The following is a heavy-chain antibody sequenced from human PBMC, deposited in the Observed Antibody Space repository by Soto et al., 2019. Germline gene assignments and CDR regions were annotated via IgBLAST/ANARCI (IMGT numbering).Heavy chain of an antibody. CDR3: AKDYSSGWYDYFDY. Sequence: PGGSLRLSCVVSGFTFSSYAMHWVRQAPGKGLEWVALISQDGSNKHSADSVKGRFTISRDNSKNTLYLQMNSLRAEDTAVYYCAKDYSSGWYDYFDYWGQGTLVTVSS. D-gene: IGHD6-19*01. J-gene: IGHJ4*02. V-gene: IGHV3-30*18. CDR1: GFTFSSYA. CDR2: ISQDGSNK.